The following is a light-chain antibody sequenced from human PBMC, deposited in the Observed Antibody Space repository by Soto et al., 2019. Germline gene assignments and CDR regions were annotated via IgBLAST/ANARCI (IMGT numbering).Light chain of an antibody. V-gene: IGKV1-39*01. CDR2: AAS. Sequence: DIQLTQSPSVLSASVGDTVTITFRASQALSNYLAWYQQKPGKAPDLLIYAASSLQRGVPSRFTGSGSGTDFTLTISSLQPEDFATYYCQQSYSSPRAFGQGTKVDIK. CDR1: QALSNY. CDR3: QQSYSSPRA. J-gene: IGKJ1*01.